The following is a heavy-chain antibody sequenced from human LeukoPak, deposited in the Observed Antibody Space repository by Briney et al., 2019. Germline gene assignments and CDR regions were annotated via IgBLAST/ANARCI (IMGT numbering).Heavy chain of an antibody. CDR2: IYHSGST. CDR3: ARVQRRYFDWIQYWYFDL. Sequence: LETLSLTCTVSGGSISSYYWSWIRQPPGKGLEWIGEIYHSGSTNYNPSLKSRLTISVDKSKNQFSLKLSSVTAADTAVYYCARVQRRYFDWIQYWYFDLWGRGTLVTVSS. CDR1: GGSISSYY. J-gene: IGHJ2*01. D-gene: IGHD3-9*01. V-gene: IGHV4-59*12.